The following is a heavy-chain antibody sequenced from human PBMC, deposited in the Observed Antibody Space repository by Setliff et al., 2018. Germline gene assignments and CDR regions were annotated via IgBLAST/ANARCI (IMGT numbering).Heavy chain of an antibody. J-gene: IGHJ4*02. D-gene: IGHD1-1*01. CDR1: GYTFTAYY. Sequence: ASVKVSCKASGYTFTAYYMHWVRQAPGQGLEWMGWINPGSGATNLAQRFQGRLTITRDTSTSTVYMELSSLQSEDTAVFYCARDRGSPARLTWGPDFDFWGQGTLVTVSS. V-gene: IGHV1-2*02. CDR2: INPGSGAT. CDR3: ARDRGSPARLTWGPDFDF.